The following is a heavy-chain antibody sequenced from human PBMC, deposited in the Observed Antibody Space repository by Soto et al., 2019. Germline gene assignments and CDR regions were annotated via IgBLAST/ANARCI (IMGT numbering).Heavy chain of an antibody. CDR2: MYYSGST. D-gene: IGHD3-10*01. J-gene: IGHJ4*02. Sequence: SETLSLTCTVSGGSISSSSYCWGWIRQHPGKGLEWIGYMYYSGSTYYNPSLKSRITISVDTSKKKFSLKLSSVTAADTAVYYCARGVTMVRGVGLFYFDYWGQGTLVTVSS. CDR1: GGSISSSSYC. V-gene: IGHV4-31*03. CDR3: ARGVTMVRGVGLFYFDY.